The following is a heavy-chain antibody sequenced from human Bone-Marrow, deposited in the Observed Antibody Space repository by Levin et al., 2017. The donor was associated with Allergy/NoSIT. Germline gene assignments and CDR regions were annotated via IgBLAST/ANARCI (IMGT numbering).Heavy chain of an antibody. D-gene: IGHD6-19*01. Sequence: PGGSLRLSCAASGFTFISYAMSWVRQAPGKGLEWVSALSGSGVNTYYADSVKGRFTIFRDNSKNTLYLEMNSLRADDTGVYYCTKGRQWLAEDAFDIWGQGTMVTVSS. CDR3: TKGRQWLAEDAFDI. CDR2: LSGSGVNT. CDR1: GFTFISYA. V-gene: IGHV3-23*01. J-gene: IGHJ3*02.